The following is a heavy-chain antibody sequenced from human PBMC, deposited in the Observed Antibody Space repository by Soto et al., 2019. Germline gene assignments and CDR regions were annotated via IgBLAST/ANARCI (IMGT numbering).Heavy chain of an antibody. CDR2: IYHSGST. CDR1: GGSISSGGYS. J-gene: IGHJ4*02. CDR3: ARAGGLGAVAADY. Sequence: QLQLQESGSGLVKPSQTLPLTCAVSGGSISSGGYSWSWIRQPPGKGLEWIGYIYHSGSTYYNPSLKSRVTISVDRSKNQFSLKLSSVTAADTAMYYCARAGGLGAVAADYWGQGTLVTVSS. D-gene: IGHD6-19*01. V-gene: IGHV4-30-2*01.